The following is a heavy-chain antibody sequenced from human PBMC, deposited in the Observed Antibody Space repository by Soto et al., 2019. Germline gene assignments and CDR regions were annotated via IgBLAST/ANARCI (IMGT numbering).Heavy chain of an antibody. CDR1: GFSFSDSA. Sequence: GGSLRLSCAASGFSFSDSAMHWVRQAPGKGLEWIARIRSGANNYLTAYPASVTGRFAISRDDSKNTTYLQMDGLTSDDTAMYFCAGGGGRGVNAFGGKGIMVTVS. J-gene: IGHJ4*02. V-gene: IGHV3-73*01. D-gene: IGHD3-16*01. CDR2: IRSGANNYLT. CDR3: AGGGGRGVNAF.